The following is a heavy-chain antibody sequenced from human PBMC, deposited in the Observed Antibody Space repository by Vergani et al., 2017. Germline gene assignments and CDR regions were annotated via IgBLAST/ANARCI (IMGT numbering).Heavy chain of an antibody. Sequence: QVQLVQSGAEVKKPGASVKVSCKVSGYTLTELSMHWVRQAPGKGLEWMGGFDPEDGETIYAQKFQGRVTMTEDTSTDTAYMELSSLRSEDTAVYYCARGLEGPYIVVVPAAMSGYWGQGTLVTVSS. D-gene: IGHD2-2*01. CDR1: GYTLTELS. CDR2: FDPEDGET. V-gene: IGHV1-24*01. CDR3: ARGLEGPYIVVVPAAMSGY. J-gene: IGHJ4*02.